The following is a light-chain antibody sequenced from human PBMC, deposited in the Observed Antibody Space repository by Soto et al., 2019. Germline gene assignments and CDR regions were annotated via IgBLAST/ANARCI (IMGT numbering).Light chain of an antibody. CDR2: GAP. V-gene: IGKV3-15*01. CDR1: QSLSRN. CDR3: QHYNDWPPAFA. Sequence: EILMTQSPATLSVSPGERATLSCRASQSLSRNLAWYQQKPGQAPRLLIYGAPTRASGIPARFSGSGSGTEFTLSVSSLQSEDFALYYCQHYNDWPPAFAFGPGPKVDL. J-gene: IGKJ3*01.